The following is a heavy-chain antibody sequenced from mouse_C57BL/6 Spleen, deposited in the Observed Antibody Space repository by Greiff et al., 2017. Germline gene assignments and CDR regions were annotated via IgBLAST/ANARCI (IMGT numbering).Heavy chain of an antibody. CDR2: IWRRGST. Sequence: QVQLQQSGPGLVQPSQSLSITCTVSGFSLTNYGVHWVRQSPGKGLEWLGVIWRRGSTDYNAAFMSRLSITKDNSKSQVFFKMNSLQADDTAIYCCAKNGGSSPYYFDFWGQGTTLTVSS. CDR3: AKNGGSSPYYFDF. J-gene: IGHJ2*01. V-gene: IGHV2-5*01. CDR1: GFSLTNYG. D-gene: IGHD1-1*01.